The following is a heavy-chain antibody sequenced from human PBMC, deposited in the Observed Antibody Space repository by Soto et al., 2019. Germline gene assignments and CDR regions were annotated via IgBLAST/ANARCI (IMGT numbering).Heavy chain of an antibody. CDR2: INAGNGNT. J-gene: IGHJ4*02. D-gene: IGHD1-1*01. CDR1: GYTFTSYA. CDR3: ARRGTYAPWDYFDY. V-gene: IGHV1-3*01. Sequence: GASVKVSCKASGYTFTSYAMHWVRQAPGQRLEWMGWINAGNGNTKYSQKFQGRVTITRDTSASTAYMELSSLRSEDTAVYYCARRGTYAPWDYFDYWGQGTLVTVS.